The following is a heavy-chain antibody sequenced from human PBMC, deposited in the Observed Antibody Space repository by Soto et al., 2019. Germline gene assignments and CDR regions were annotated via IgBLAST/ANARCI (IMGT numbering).Heavy chain of an antibody. CDR1: GFTFSSYA. V-gene: IGHV3-30-3*01. D-gene: IGHD6-19*01. J-gene: IGHJ4*02. CDR2: ISYDGSNK. CDR3: VILRPSIAVAGTFGV. Sequence: PGGSLRLSCAASGFTFSSYAMHWVRQAPGKGLEWVAVISYDGSNKYYADSVKGRFTISRDNSKNTLYLQMNSLRSEDTAVYYCVILRPSIAVAGTFGVWGQGTLVTVSS.